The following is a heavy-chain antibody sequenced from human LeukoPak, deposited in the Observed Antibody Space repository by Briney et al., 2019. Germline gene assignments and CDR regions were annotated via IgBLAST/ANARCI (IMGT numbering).Heavy chain of an antibody. V-gene: IGHV3-74*01. CDR1: GFTFSNFW. D-gene: IGHD5-24*01. Sequence: GGSLRLSCTASGFTFSNFWMHXVRXAPGKXXVXVSGIDTAGSAKRYADSVKGRFTISRDSAKNTLFLQINSLRAEDTAVYYCARTGGWLSNFDFWGQGSLVTVSS. CDR3: ARTGGWLSNFDF. J-gene: IGHJ4*02. CDR2: IDTAGSAK.